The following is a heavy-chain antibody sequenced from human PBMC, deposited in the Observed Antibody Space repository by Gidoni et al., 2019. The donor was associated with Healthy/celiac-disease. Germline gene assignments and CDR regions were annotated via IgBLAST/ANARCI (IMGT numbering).Heavy chain of an antibody. CDR3: ARLGITGTPDY. V-gene: IGHV3-21*01. CDR1: GFTFSSYS. D-gene: IGHD1-20*01. Sequence: EVQLVESGGGLVKPGGSLRLSCAASGFTFSSYSMNWVRQAPGKGLECVSSISSSSSYIYYADSVKGRFTISRDNAKNSLYLQMNSLRAEDTAVYYCARLGITGTPDYWGQGTLVTVSS. J-gene: IGHJ4*02. CDR2: ISSSSSYI.